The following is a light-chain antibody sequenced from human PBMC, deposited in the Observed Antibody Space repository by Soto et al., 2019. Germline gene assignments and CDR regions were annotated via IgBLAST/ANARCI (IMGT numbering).Light chain of an antibody. J-gene: IGKJ1*01. CDR3: QQSYSTSRA. CDR1: QTISRY. V-gene: IGKV1-39*01. Sequence: DIQMTQSPCSLSASVVGRFTITFRASQTISRYLNWYQQKPGKAPKLLIYAASSLQSGVPSRFSGSGSGTDFTLTISSLQPEDFAAYYCQQSYSTSRAFGQGTKVDIK. CDR2: AAS.